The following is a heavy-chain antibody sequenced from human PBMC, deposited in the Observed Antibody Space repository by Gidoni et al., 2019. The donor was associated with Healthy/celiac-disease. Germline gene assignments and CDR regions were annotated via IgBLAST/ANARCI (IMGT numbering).Heavy chain of an antibody. Sequence: QVQLQQWGAGLLKPSETLSLTCAVYGWSFSGYYWSWIRQPPGKGLEWMWEINQSGRTNYNPSRKSRVTISVDTSKNQLSLKLSSVTAAETAVYYCATDLGGYYDSSGYDTLDYYWGQGTLVTVSS. D-gene: IGHD3-22*01. CDR1: GWSFSGYY. CDR2: INQSGRT. J-gene: IGHJ4*02. V-gene: IGHV4-34*01. CDR3: ATDLGGYYDSSGYDTLDYY.